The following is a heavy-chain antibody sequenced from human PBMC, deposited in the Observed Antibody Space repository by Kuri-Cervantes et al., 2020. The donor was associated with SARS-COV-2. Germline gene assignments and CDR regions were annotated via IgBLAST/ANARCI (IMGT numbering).Heavy chain of an antibody. D-gene: IGHD3-22*01. J-gene: IGHJ4*02. CDR1: GYTFTDYY. Sequence: ASVKVSCKASGYTFTDYYIHWVRQAPGQGLEWMGWVNPKTGGTKYAQKLQGRVTMTRDTSITTAYMELSRLRSEDTAVYYCARGGYYDSSGKHDYWCQGTLVTVSS. CDR3: ARGGYYDSSGKHDY. V-gene: IGHV1-2*02. CDR2: VNPKTGGT.